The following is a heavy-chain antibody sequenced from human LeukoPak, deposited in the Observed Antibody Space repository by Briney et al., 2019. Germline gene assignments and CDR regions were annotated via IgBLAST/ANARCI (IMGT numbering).Heavy chain of an antibody. V-gene: IGHV3-23*01. CDR2: ISGSGGST. CDR1: GFTFSSYA. D-gene: IGHD6-19*01. Sequence: PGGSLRLSCAASGFTFSSYAMSWVRQAPGKGLEWVSAISGSGGSTYYADSVKGRFTISRDNSKNTLYLQMNSLRAEDTAVYYCAKFSRDSPYSSGSLGYFDYWGQGTLVTVSS. J-gene: IGHJ4*02. CDR3: AKFSRDSPYSSGSLGYFDY.